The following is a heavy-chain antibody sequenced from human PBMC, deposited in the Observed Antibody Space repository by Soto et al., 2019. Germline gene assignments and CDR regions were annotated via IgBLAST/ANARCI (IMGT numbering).Heavy chain of an antibody. D-gene: IGHD2-15*01. CDR2: ISYDGSNK. J-gene: IGHJ6*02. V-gene: IGHV3-30-3*01. Sequence: QVQLVESGGGVVQPGRSLRLSCAASGFTFSSYAMHWVRQAPGKGLEWVAVISYDGSNKYYADSVKGRFTISRDNSKNTLYQQMNSLRAEDTAVYYCARDILLGGPKVRYYYYGMDVWGQGTTVTVSS. CDR3: ARDILLGGPKVRYYYYGMDV. CDR1: GFTFSSYA.